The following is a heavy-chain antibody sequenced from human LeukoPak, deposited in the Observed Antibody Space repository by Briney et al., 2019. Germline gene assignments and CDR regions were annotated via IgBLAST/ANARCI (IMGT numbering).Heavy chain of an antibody. CDR3: AKDDAWLQYND. CDR2: ISTSGDIK. D-gene: IGHD5-24*01. J-gene: IGHJ4*02. Sequence: GGTLTLSCVASGFTFSRHGMEWVRPAHGEGLGWGSCISTSGDIKYYVDFVKGRFTVSRDNSKNTLYLQINSLRDEDTAVYYCAKDDAWLQYNDWGQGTLVTVSS. CDR1: GFTFSRHG. V-gene: IGHV3-23*01.